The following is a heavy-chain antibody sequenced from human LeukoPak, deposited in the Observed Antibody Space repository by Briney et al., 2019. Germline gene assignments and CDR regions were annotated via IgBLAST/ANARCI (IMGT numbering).Heavy chain of an antibody. CDR1: GGSISSSSYY. CDR2: IYYSGST. V-gene: IGHV4-39*01. CDR3: AGIDNGGRGDAFDI. J-gene: IGHJ3*02. Sequence: SETLSLTCTVSGGSISSSSYYWGWIRQPPGKGLEWIGSIYYSGSTYYNPSLKSRVTISVDTSKNQFSLKLSSVTAADTAVYYCAGIDNGGRGDAFDIWGQGTVITVSS. D-gene: IGHD4-23*01.